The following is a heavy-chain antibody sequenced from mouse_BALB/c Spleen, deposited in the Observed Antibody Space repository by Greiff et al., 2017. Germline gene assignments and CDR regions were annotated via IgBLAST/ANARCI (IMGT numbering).Heavy chain of an antibody. V-gene: IGHV3-8*02. CDR2: ISYSGST. J-gene: IGHJ4*01. D-gene: IGHD2-4*01. CDR1: GDSITSGY. CDR3: ARGGYDYGGYYAMDY. Sequence: EVKLQESGPSLVKPSQTLSLTCSVTGDSITSGYWNWIRKFPGNKLEYMGYISYSGSTYYNPSLKSRISITRDTSKNQYYLQLNSVTTEDTATYYCARGGYDYGGYYAMDYWGQGTSVTVSS.